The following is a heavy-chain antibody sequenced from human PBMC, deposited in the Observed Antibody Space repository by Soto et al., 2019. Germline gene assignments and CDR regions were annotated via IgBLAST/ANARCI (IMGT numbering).Heavy chain of an antibody. CDR2: ISYDGRNK. V-gene: IGHV3-30*18. Sequence: QVQLVESGGGVVQPGRSLRLSCAASGFSFSNYGMHWVRQAPGKGLEWVAVISYDGRNKYYADSVKGRFTISRDNSKNTLYLQMNSVRAEDTAVYYCAKDSRYYAFWSDWYFDLWGRGTLVTVSS. CDR3: AKDSRYYAFWSDWYFDL. D-gene: IGHD3-3*01. J-gene: IGHJ2*01. CDR1: GFSFSNYG.